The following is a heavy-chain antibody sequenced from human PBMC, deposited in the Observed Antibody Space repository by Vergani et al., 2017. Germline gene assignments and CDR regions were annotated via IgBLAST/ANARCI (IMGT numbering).Heavy chain of an antibody. J-gene: IGHJ4*02. Sequence: QVQLVQSGAEVKKPGASVKVSCKASGYTFTGYYMHWVRQAPGQGLEWMGWINPNSGGTNYAQKFQGRVTMTRDPSISTAYMELSRLRSDDTAVYYCARGRGYYDSSGYIYYFDYWGQGTLVTVSS. CDR3: ARGRGYYDSSGYIYYFDY. CDR2: INPNSGGT. CDR1: GYTFTGYY. V-gene: IGHV1-2*02. D-gene: IGHD3-22*01.